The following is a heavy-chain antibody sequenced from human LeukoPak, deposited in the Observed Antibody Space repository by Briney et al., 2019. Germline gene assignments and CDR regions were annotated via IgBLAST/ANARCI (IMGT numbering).Heavy chain of an antibody. Sequence: PGGSLRLSCAASGFAISGYWMSWIRQAPGKGLVWVSRSKYDGSTTMYADSVKGRFTISRDNAKNTVYLQMNSLRDDDTAVYYCARSDWFDPWGRGILVTVSS. CDR1: GFAISGYW. CDR2: SKYDGSTT. CDR3: ARSDWFDP. J-gene: IGHJ5*02. V-gene: IGHV3-74*03.